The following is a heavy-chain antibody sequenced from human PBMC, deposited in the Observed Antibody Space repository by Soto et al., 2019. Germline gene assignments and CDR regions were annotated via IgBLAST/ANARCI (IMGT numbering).Heavy chain of an antibody. J-gene: IGHJ4*02. CDR1: GFTFSSYW. CDR2: IDSDGSST. D-gene: IGHD1-26*01. V-gene: IGHV3-74*01. Sequence: GGSLRLSCAASGFTFSSYWMHWVRQTPEKGLVWVSHIDSDGSSTTYADSVKGRFTISRDNAKNTLYLQMNSLRAEDTAVYYYVRDDFGLGIDYWGLGTLVTVSS. CDR3: VRDDFGLGIDY.